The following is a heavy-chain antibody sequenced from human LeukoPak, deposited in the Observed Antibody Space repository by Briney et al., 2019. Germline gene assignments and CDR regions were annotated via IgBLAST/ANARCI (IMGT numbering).Heavy chain of an antibody. CDR1: GFTFTTYA. D-gene: IGHD1-26*01. J-gene: IGHJ6*03. V-gene: IGHV3-23*01. Sequence: PGGSLRLSCAASGFTFTTYAMSWFRQAPGKGLEWVSAITGDGGSTYYTDSVKGRFTISRDNSKNTLYLQMNSLRAEDTAIYYCAKPFIVGATGYYYYYMDVWGKGTTVTVSS. CDR2: ITGDGGST. CDR3: AKPFIVGATGYYYYYMDV.